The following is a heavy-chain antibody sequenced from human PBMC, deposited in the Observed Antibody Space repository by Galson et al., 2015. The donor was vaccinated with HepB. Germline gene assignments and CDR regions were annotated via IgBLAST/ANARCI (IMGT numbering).Heavy chain of an antibody. J-gene: IGHJ4*02. CDR2: INAGNGNT. CDR3: ARVSGSYIHPFDY. D-gene: IGHD1-26*01. V-gene: IGHV1-3*01. CDR1: GYTFTSYA. Sequence: SVKVSCKASGYTFTSYAMHWVRQAPGQRLEWMGWINAGNGNTKYSQKFQGRVTITRDTSASTAYMELSSLRSEDTAVYYCARVSGSYIHPFDYWGQGTLVTVSS.